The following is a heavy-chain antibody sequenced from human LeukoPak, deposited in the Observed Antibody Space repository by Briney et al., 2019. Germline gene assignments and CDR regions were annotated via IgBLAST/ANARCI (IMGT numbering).Heavy chain of an antibody. J-gene: IGHJ3*02. CDR2: TYYRSKWYN. CDR3: ARARGDYGSGSSWWDDAFDI. D-gene: IGHD3-10*01. Sequence: SQTLSLTCAISGDSFSTNSATWNWIRQSPSRGLEWLGRTYYRSKWYNDYAVSVKSRITINPDTSKNQFSLQLNSVTPEDTAVYYCARARGDYGSGSSWWDDAFDIWGQGTMVTVSS. CDR1: GDSFSTNSAT. V-gene: IGHV6-1*01.